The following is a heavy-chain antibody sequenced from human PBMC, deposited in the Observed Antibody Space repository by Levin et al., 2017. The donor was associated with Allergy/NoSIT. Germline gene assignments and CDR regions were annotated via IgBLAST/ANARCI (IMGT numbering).Heavy chain of an antibody. D-gene: IGHD3-22*01. CDR1: GVPISGNY. CDR3: ARVRHHYDTSGYFYDPTFFDY. CDR2: IYYSGST. J-gene: IGHJ4*02. V-gene: IGHV4-59*01. Sequence: PSETLSLTCTVSGVPISGNYWSWIRQPPGKGLEWIGYIYYSGSTNYNPSLKSRVTISLDTSRKQFSLKLRSVIAADTATYYCARVRHHYDTSGYFYDPTFFDYWGQGKPVTVSS.